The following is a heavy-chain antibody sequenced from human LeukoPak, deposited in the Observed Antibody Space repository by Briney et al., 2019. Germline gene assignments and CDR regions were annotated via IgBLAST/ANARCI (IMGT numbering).Heavy chain of an antibody. Sequence: PGGSLRLSCAASGFTFRTYWMSWVRQAPGKGLEWIGYIYYSGSTNYNPSLKSRVTISVDTSKNQFSLKVSSVTAADTAVYYCASNYYGSGSLGYWGQGNLVTVSS. D-gene: IGHD3-10*01. J-gene: IGHJ4*02. CDR3: ASNYYGSGSLGY. V-gene: IGHV4-59*08. CDR2: IYYSGST. CDR1: GFTFRTYW.